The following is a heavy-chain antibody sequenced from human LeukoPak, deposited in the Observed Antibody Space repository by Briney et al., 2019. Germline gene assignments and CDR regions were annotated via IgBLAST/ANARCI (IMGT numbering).Heavy chain of an antibody. CDR3: AKDFRIGYSAHFDY. V-gene: IGHV3-23*01. J-gene: IGHJ4*02. CDR1: GFTFRSHA. Sequence: GGSLRLSCVGSGFTFRSHAMSWVRQAPEKGLEFVSGIYENGGTTYYADSVKGRFSISRDNSKNTLYLQMNSLRGEDTAVYYCAKDFRIGYSAHFDYWGQGALVTVSS. CDR2: IYENGGTT. D-gene: IGHD2-21*01.